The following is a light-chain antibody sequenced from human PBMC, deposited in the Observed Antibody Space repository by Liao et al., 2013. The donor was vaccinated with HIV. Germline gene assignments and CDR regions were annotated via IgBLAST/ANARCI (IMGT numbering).Light chain of an antibody. CDR1: HLGDRY. Sequence: SFELTQPPSVSVSPGQTASITCSGNHLGDRYVSWYQQRPGQSPVLVIYQDSKRPSGIHERFSGSNSGTTATLTISGAQAMDEADYYCQAWDSTTAIFGGGTKVTV. V-gene: IGLV3-1*01. J-gene: IGLJ2*01. CDR2: QDS. CDR3: QAWDSTTAI.